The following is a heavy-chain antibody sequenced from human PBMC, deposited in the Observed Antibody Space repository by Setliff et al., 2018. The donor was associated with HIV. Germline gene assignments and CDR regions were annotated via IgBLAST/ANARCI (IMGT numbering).Heavy chain of an antibody. J-gene: IGHJ4*02. CDR2: MYYSGNT. CDR1: GVSISNYY. V-gene: IGHV4-59*01. CDR3: ARVETTVTSRLDY. D-gene: IGHD4-17*01. Sequence: SETLSLTCTVSGVSISNYYWSWIRQPPGKGLEWIGYMYYSGNTNYNPSLKSRVTISVDTSKSQFSLKLNSVTAADTAVYFCARVETTVTSRLDYWGQGTLVTVSS.